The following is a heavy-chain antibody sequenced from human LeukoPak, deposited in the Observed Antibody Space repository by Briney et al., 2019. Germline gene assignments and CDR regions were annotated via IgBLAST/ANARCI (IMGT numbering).Heavy chain of an antibody. CDR2: LYSGGST. CDR3: ARDTTYYDSSGYSKRFDY. J-gene: IGHJ4*02. D-gene: IGHD3-22*01. V-gene: IGHV3-53*01. CDR1: GFTVSSNY. Sequence: SGGSLRLSCAASGFTVSSNYMSWVRQAPGKGLEWVSVLYSGGSTYYADSVKGRFTISRDNSKNTLYLQMNSLRAEDTAVYYCARDTTYYDSSGYSKRFDYWGQGTLVTVSS.